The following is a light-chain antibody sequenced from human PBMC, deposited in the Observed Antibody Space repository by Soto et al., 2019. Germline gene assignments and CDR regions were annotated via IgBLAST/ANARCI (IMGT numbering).Light chain of an antibody. Sequence: EVVLTQSPATLSLSPGERATLSCRASQSVSSYLAWYQQKPGQAPRLLIYDASNRATGIPARFSGSGSGTDFTLTISSLEPEDFAVYYCHQRDNGGTFGPGTKVDIK. CDR1: QSVSSY. CDR3: HQRDNGGT. V-gene: IGKV3-11*01. J-gene: IGKJ3*01. CDR2: DAS.